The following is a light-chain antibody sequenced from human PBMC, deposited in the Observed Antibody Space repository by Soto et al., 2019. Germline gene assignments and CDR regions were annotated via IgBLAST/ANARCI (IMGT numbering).Light chain of an antibody. CDR1: LSVSSN. Sequence: EIVKTQSPATLSVSPGERATLSCRASLSVSSNLAWYQQKPGQAPRLLIYGASTRATGIPTRFSGSGSGTEFTLTISSLQSEDFAVYYCQQRSNWLTFGGGTKVGI. CDR2: GAS. CDR3: QQRSNWLT. V-gene: IGKV3-15*01. J-gene: IGKJ4*01.